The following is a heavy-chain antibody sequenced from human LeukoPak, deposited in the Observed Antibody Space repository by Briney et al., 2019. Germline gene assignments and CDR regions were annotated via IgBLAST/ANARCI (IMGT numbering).Heavy chain of an antibody. V-gene: IGHV4-39*07. D-gene: IGHD2-2*01. J-gene: IGHJ4*02. CDR2: IYYSGST. CDR1: GGSISSYY. Sequence: SETLSLTCTVSGGSISSYYWSWIRQPPGKDLEWIGSIYYSGSTYYNPSLKSRVTISEDRSKNQFSLKLSSVTAADTAVYYCARVQCSSTSCYLFDYWGQGTLVTVSS. CDR3: ARVQCSSTSCYLFDY.